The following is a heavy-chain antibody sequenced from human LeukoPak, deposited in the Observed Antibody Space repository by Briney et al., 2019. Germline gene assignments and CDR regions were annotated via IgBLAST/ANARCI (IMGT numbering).Heavy chain of an antibody. J-gene: IGHJ6*02. Sequence: ASVKVSCKASGYTFSSYAISWVRQAPGQGLEWIGRIIPIFGTANYAQKFQGRVTITADESTSTAYMELSSLRSEDTAVYYCASPMDQSLYYYYYYGMDVWGQGTTVTVSS. D-gene: IGHD3-10*01. V-gene: IGHV1-69*13. CDR2: IIPIFGTA. CDR1: GYTFSSYA. CDR3: ASPMDQSLYYYYYYGMDV.